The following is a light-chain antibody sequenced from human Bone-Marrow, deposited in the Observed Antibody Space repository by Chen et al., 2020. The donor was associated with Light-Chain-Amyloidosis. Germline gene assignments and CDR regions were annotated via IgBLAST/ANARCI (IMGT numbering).Light chain of an antibody. V-gene: IGKV3-20*01. CDR3: QQYGTSPLT. CDR2: GSS. CDR1: QTISSNY. J-gene: IGKJ4*01. Sequence: EIVLTQSPDTQSLSPGEGANLSCRASQTISSNYLTWYQQKFGKAPRLLIYGSSSRATGIPDRFTGSGSGTDFTLTINRLEPEDFAMYYCQQYGTSPLTFSGGTKVEIK.